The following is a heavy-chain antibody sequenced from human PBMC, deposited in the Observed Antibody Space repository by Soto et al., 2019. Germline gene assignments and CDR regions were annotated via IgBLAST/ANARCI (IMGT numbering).Heavy chain of an antibody. CDR3: AKLGVNYYDSSGPDY. CDR1: GYSFTSYW. J-gene: IGHJ4*02. V-gene: IGHV5-10-1*01. D-gene: IGHD3-22*01. CDR2: IDPSDSYT. Sequence: GESLKISCKGSGYSFTSYWISWVRQMPGKGLEWMGRIDPSDSYTNYSPSFQGHVTISADKSISTAYLQWSSLKASDTAMYYCAKLGVNYYDSSGPDYWGQGTLVTVS.